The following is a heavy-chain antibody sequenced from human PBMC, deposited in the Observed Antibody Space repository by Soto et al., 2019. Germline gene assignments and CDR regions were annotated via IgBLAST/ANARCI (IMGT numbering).Heavy chain of an antibody. J-gene: IGHJ3*02. CDR1: GGSFSGYY. CDR3: ARGDYCSGGSCYSFTNDAFDI. D-gene: IGHD2-15*01. Sequence: QVQLQQWGAGLLKPSETLSLTCAVYGGSFSGYYWSWIRQPPGKGLEWLGEINHSGSTNYNPSLKSRVTISVDTSKNQFSLKLSSVTAADTAVYYCARGDYCSGGSCYSFTNDAFDIWGQGTMVTVSS. CDR2: INHSGST. V-gene: IGHV4-34*01.